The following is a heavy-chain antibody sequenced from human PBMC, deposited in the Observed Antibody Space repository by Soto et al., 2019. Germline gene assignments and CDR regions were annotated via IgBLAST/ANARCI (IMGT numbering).Heavy chain of an antibody. CDR2: VSYSGSS. Sequence: QVQLQESGPGLVKPSETLSLTCTVSDASLSSYFWNWIRRPPGKGLEWFGDVSYSGSSNYNPSLKNRVAVSLDTSKNQFSLKLRSVTAADTDVYYCTRLRYGGAFDYWGQGTLVTVSS. CDR3: TRLRYGGAFDY. J-gene: IGHJ4*02. D-gene: IGHD4-17*01. V-gene: IGHV4-59*08. CDR1: DASLSSYF.